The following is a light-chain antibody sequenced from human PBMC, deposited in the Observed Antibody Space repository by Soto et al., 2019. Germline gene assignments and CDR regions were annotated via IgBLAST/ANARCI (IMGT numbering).Light chain of an antibody. CDR3: QQSHSTPLT. CDR2: GAS. J-gene: IGKJ1*01. CDR1: QSISNY. V-gene: IGKV1-39*01. Sequence: DIQMTQSPSSLSASVGDRVTITCRASQSISNYLNWYQQKPGKAPKLLIYGASNLQSGVPSRFSGSGSGTDFTLTISSLQPEDVATYYCQQSHSTPLTFGQGTKVEIK.